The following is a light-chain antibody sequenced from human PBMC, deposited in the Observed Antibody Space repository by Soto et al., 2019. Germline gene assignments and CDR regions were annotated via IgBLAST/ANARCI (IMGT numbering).Light chain of an antibody. CDR1: SRDVGIYNL. CDR2: EDT. J-gene: IGLJ1*01. CDR3: CSCAGSSTYV. V-gene: IGLV2-23*01. Sequence: QSALTQPASVSGSPGQSITISCTGTSRDVGIYNLVSWYQLHPGKVPKLIIYEDTKRPSGISSRFSGSESGITAFLTISGLQAEDEADYYCCSCAGSSTYVFGTGTKLTVL.